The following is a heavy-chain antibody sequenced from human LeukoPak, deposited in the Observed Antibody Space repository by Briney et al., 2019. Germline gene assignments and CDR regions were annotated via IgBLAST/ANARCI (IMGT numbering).Heavy chain of an antibody. CDR2: IIPIFGTA. CDR1: GGTFSSYA. J-gene: IGHJ4*02. Sequence: ASVKVSCKASGGTFSSYAISWVRQAPGRGLEWMGGIIPIFGTANYAQKFQGRVTITTDESTSTAYMELSSLRSEDTAVYYCARREMGRGYSYGTYDYWGQGTLVTVSS. V-gene: IGHV1-69*05. CDR3: ARREMGRGYSYGTYDY. D-gene: IGHD5-18*01.